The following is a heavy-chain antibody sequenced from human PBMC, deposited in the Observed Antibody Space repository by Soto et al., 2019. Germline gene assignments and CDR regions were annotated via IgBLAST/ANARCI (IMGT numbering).Heavy chain of an antibody. D-gene: IGHD3-22*01. Sequence: ASVKVSCKASGYTFTSYYMHWVRQAPGQGLEWMGIINPSGGSTSYAQKFQGRVTMTRDTSTSTVYMELSSLRSEDTAVYYCAGPDYYDSSGYYIYGMDVWGQGTTVTV. J-gene: IGHJ6*02. V-gene: IGHV1-46*01. CDR3: AGPDYYDSSGYYIYGMDV. CDR2: INPSGGST. CDR1: GYTFTSYY.